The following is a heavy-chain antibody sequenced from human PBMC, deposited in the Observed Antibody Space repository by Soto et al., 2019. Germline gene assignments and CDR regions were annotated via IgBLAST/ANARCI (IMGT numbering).Heavy chain of an antibody. D-gene: IGHD4-17*01. CDR3: VKAGDDGDYEGGLGEAYDV. J-gene: IGHJ3*01. Sequence: EVQLVESGGGLVQPGGSLRLSCTASGLNFAKYAMNWVRQAPGRGLEWVSGINWNSGTLDYADSVKGRFTISRDTARKSLYLQMPRLSADDTALYYCVKAGDDGDYEGGLGEAYDVWGRGTMVTVSS. V-gene: IGHV3-9*01. CDR2: INWNSGTL. CDR1: GLNFAKYA.